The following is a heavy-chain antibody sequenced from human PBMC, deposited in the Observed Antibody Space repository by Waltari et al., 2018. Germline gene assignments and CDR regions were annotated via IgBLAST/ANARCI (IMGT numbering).Heavy chain of an antibody. CDR1: GDSINRSSYY. V-gene: IGHV4-39*01. CDR3: ARHWKRNGYRFDP. J-gene: IGHJ5*02. D-gene: IGHD5-12*01. CDR2: MYYSGTT. Sequence: QLLLQESGPGLLTPSETLSLTCTVSGDSINRSSYYWGGVRQSPGKGPGWLGIMYYSGTTSYNPTRESRLTRAGDTSKNQFSLRLSSVTAADTAVYYCARHWKRNGYRFDPWGQGTRVTVSS.